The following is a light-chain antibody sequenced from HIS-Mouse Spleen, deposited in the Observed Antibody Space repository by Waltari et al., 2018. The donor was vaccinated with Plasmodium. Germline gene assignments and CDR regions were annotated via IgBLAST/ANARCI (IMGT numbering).Light chain of an antibody. CDR1: QAISSY. CDR2: AAS. Sequence: DIQFTQSPSFLSASVGDRVTITCPASQAISSYLAWYQQKPGKAPKLLIYAASTLQSGVPSRFSGSGSGTEFTLTISSLQPEDSATYYCQQLNSYPYTFGQGTKLEIK. V-gene: IGKV1-9*01. CDR3: QQLNSYPYT. J-gene: IGKJ2*01.